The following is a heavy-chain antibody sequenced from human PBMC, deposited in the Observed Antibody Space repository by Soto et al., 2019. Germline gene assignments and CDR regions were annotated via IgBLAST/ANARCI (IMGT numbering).Heavy chain of an antibody. J-gene: IGHJ4*02. CDR3: ARVYSSSPTKSKPEYYFDY. V-gene: IGHV1-69*13. Sequence: SVKVSCKASGGTFSSYAISWVRQAPGQGLEWMGGIIPIFGTANYAQKFQGRVTITADESTSTAYMELSSLRSEDTAVYYCARVYSSSPTKSKPEYYFDYWGQGTLVTRLL. D-gene: IGHD6-6*01. CDR2: IIPIFGTA. CDR1: GGTFSSYA.